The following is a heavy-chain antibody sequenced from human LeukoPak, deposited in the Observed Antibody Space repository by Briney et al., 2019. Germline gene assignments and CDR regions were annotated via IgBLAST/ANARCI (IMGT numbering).Heavy chain of an antibody. CDR3: ARDVVTGYDSHGAFDI. CDR1: GGSISSYY. Sequence: PSEPLSLTCSVSGGSISSYYWSWIRQPAGKGLEWIGRIYTSGSANYNPSLKSRVTMSVDTSKNQFSLKLSSVTAADTAVYYCARDVVTGYDSHGAFDIWGQGTMVTVSS. CDR2: IYTSGSA. J-gene: IGHJ3*02. D-gene: IGHD5-12*01. V-gene: IGHV4-4*07.